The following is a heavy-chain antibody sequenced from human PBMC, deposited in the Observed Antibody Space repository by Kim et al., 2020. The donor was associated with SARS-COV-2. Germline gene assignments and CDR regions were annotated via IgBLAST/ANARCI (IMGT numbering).Heavy chain of an antibody. D-gene: IGHD3-3*01. CDR2: ISAYNGNT. CDR1: GYTFTSYG. Sequence: ASVKVSCKASGYTFTSYGISWVRQAPGQGLEWMGWISAYNGNTNYAQKLQGRVTMTTDTSTSTAYMELRSLRSDDTAVYYCARRDGRITIFGVVISGAGGHDYWGQGTLVTVSS. J-gene: IGHJ4*02. CDR3: ARRDGRITIFGVVISGAGGHDY. V-gene: IGHV1-18*04.